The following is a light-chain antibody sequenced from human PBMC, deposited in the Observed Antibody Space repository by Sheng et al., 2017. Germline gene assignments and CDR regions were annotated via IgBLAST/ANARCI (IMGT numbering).Light chain of an antibody. Sequence: SYELTQPPSVSVALGQTARITCAGNNIGSKNVHWYRRRPGQAPVVVIYRDNNRPSGIPERFSGSNSGNTATLTISTSQAGDEGDYYCQVWDGATVVFGGGTKLTVL. V-gene: IGLV3-9*01. CDR1: NIGSKN. CDR3: QVWDGATVV. CDR2: RDN. J-gene: IGLJ2*01.